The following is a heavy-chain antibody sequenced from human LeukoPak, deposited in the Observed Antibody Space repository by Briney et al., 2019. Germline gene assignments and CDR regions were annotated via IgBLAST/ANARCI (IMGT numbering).Heavy chain of an antibody. V-gene: IGHV4-59*01. CDR1: GGSISSYY. Sequence: SETLSLTCTVSGGSISSYYWSWIRQPPGKGLEWIGYIYYSGSTNYNPPLKSRVTISVDTSKNQFSLKLSSVTAADTAVYYCARINYDILTGKASWFDPWGQGTLVTVSS. CDR2: IYYSGST. D-gene: IGHD3-9*01. J-gene: IGHJ5*02. CDR3: ARINYDILTGKASWFDP.